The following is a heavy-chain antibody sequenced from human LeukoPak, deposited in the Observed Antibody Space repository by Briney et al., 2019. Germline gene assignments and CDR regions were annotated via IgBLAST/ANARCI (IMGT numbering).Heavy chain of an antibody. CDR2: INAHDGKR. CDR1: GYTFTNFG. J-gene: IGHJ5*02. Sequence: ASVKVSCKASGYTFTNFGISWVRQAPGQGLEWMGWINAHDGKRNYALKHEDRVIMTTDTSTSTVYMELRGLRSDDTAVYYCARDGSSSWSNWFDPWGQGTLVTVSS. CDR3: ARDGSSSWSNWFDP. V-gene: IGHV1-18*01. D-gene: IGHD6-13*01.